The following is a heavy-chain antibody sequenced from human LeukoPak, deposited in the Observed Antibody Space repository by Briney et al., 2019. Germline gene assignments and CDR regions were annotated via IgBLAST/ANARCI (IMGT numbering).Heavy chain of an antibody. D-gene: IGHD3-10*01. CDR3: ARHYWARGVYTFDY. CDR1: GGSSSGYY. CDR2: INHSGST. J-gene: IGHJ4*02. Sequence: SETRSLTCAVYGGSSSGYYWSWIRQPPGKGLEWIGEINHSGSTNYNPSLKSRVTISVDTSKNQFSLKLSSVTAADTAVYYCARHYWARGVYTFDYWGQGTLVTVSS. V-gene: IGHV4-34*01.